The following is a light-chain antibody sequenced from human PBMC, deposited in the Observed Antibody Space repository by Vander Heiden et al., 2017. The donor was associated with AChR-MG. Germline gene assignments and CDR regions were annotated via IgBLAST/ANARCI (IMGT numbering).Light chain of an antibody. CDR3: CSYTSSSTLRGV. CDR2: DVS. V-gene: IGLV2-14*03. CDR1: SSDVGGYNY. J-gene: IGLJ2*01. Sequence: QSALTQPASVSGSPGQSITISCTGTSSDVGGYNYVSWYQQHPGKAPKLMIYDVSNRPSGVSNRFSGSKSGNTASLTISGLQAEDEADYYCCSYTSSSTLRGVFGGGTKLTVL.